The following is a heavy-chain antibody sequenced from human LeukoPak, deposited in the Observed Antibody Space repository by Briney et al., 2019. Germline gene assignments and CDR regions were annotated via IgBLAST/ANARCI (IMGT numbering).Heavy chain of an antibody. CDR3: ARVALGHCSSTSCPDRYFDY. V-gene: IGHV3-30*02. Sequence: GGSLRLSCAASGFTFSSYGMHWVRQAPGKGLEWVAFIRYAGSNKYYADSVKGRFTISRDNSKNTMYLQMNSLRAEDTAVYYCARVALGHCSSTSCPDRYFDYWGQGTLVTVSS. CDR1: GFTFSSYG. D-gene: IGHD2-2*01. J-gene: IGHJ4*02. CDR2: IRYAGSNK.